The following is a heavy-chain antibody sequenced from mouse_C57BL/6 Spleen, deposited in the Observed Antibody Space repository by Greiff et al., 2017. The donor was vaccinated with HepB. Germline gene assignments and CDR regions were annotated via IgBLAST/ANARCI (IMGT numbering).Heavy chain of an antibody. CDR3: ARGFYGRAFDY. V-gene: IGHV3-1*01. Sequence: EVQLVESGPGMVKPSQSLSLTCTVTGYSITSGYDWHWIRHFPGNKLEWMGYISYSGSTNYNPSLKSRISITHDTSKNHFFLKLNSVTTEDTATYYCARGFYGRAFDYWGQGTTLTVSS. J-gene: IGHJ2*01. CDR2: ISYSGST. CDR1: GYSITSGYD. D-gene: IGHD1-1*01.